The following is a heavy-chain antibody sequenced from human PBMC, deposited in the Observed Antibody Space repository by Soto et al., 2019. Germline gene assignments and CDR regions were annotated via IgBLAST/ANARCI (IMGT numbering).Heavy chain of an antibody. D-gene: IGHD6-6*01. CDR2: IYKSGDI. V-gene: IGHV4-59*01. CDR1: CASISNDY. CDR3: ARTARRFDY. J-gene: IGHJ4*02. Sequence: SETLSLTCTVSCASISNDYWSWVRQPPGKGLECIGYIYKSGDINYSPSLRSRVTMSLDMSKNQFSLKLTSVTAADTAVYYCARTARRFDYWGQGILVTVSS.